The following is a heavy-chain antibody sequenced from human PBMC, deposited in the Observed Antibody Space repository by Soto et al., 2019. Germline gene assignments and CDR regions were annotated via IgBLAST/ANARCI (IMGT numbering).Heavy chain of an antibody. CDR3: ATHYYDSSGYPLGDY. V-gene: IGHV4-4*02. CDR1: GGSISSSNW. Sequence: SETLSLTCAVSGGSISSSNWWSWVRQPPGKGLEWIGEIYHSGSTNYNPSLKSRVTISVDKSKNQFSLKLSSVTAADTAVYYCATHYYDSSGYPLGDYWGQGTLVTVSS. J-gene: IGHJ4*02. D-gene: IGHD3-22*01. CDR2: IYHSGST.